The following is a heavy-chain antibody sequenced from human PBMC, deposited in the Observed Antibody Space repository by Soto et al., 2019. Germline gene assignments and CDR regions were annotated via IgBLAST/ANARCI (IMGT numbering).Heavy chain of an antibody. CDR2: ISSSSSTI. CDR3: ARGGITMVRGNYDY. Sequence: GGSLRLSCAASGFTFSSYSMNWVRQAPGKGLEWVSYISSSSSTIYYADSVKGRFTISRDNAKNSLYLQMNSLRAEDTAVYYCARGGITMVRGNYDYWGQGTLVTVSS. J-gene: IGHJ4*02. V-gene: IGHV3-48*01. CDR1: GFTFSSYS. D-gene: IGHD3-10*01.